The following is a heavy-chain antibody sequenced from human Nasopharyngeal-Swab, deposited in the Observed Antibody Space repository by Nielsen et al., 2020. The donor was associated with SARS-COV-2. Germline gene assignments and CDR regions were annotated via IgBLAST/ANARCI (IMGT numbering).Heavy chain of an antibody. V-gene: IGHV3-7*01. CDR2: IKQDGSEK. CDR1: GFTFSSYW. J-gene: IGHJ6*02. Sequence: GESLKISCAASGFTFSSYWMSWVRQAPGKGLEWVANIKQDGSEKYYVDSVKGRFTISRDNAKNSLYLQMNSLRAEDTAVYYCARDGVVIAHYYYYGMDVWGQGTTVTVSS. D-gene: IGHD2-21*01. CDR3: ARDGVVIAHYYYYGMDV.